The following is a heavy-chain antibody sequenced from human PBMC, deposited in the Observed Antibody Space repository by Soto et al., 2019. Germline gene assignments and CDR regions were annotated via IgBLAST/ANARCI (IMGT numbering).Heavy chain of an antibody. CDR2: ISGSCGST. V-gene: IGHV3-23*01. Sequence: EVQLLESGGGLVQPGGSLRLSCAVSGFTFSDYVMTWVRQAPGKGLEWVSGISGSCGSTYYADSVKGRFTISRDNSKNTVYLQMNSLRVEDTAVYYCAKEGRWFGDLFDYWGQGTLVTVSS. CDR1: GFTFSDYV. CDR3: AKEGRWFGDLFDY. J-gene: IGHJ4*02. D-gene: IGHD3-10*01.